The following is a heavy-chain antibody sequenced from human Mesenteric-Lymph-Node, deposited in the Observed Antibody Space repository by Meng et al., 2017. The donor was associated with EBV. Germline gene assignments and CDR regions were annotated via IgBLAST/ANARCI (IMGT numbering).Heavy chain of an antibody. D-gene: IGHD6-19*01. Sequence: VQLQELGPGLVKPSENLSLPWSVSGGSIGRNHYYWGWIRQPPGKGLEWIGSMYYNGSPSYSPSLKSRVTISVETSKNQFSLKLNSVTAADTAVYYCATPGSGWYYFDYWGQGNLVTVSS. J-gene: IGHJ4*02. CDR3: ATPGSGWYYFDY. CDR1: GGSIGRNHYY. V-gene: IGHV4-39*07. CDR2: MYYNGSP.